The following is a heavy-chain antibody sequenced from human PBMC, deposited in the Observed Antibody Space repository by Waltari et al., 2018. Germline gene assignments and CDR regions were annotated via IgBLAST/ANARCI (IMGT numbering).Heavy chain of an antibody. CDR2: INPNSGGT. V-gene: IGHV1-2*06. CDR1: GHTFTGYY. CDR3: ARDYRRLVTQYFQH. Sequence: QVQLVQSGAEVKKPGASVKVSCKASGHTFTGYYMHWVRQAPGQGLEWIGRINPNSGGTNYAQKFQGRVTMTRDTSISTAYMELSRLRSDDTAVYYCARDYRRLVTQYFQHWGQGTLVTVSS. J-gene: IGHJ1*01. D-gene: IGHD2-21*02.